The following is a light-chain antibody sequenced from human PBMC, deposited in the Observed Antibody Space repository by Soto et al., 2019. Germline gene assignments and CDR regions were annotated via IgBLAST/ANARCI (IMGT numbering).Light chain of an antibody. CDR3: SSHAGSKRV. Sequence: QSALTQHPSASGSPGQSVTISCTGTSSDVGAYNYVSWYQQHPGKAPKLVIYEVSKRPSGVPDRFSGSKSGNTASLTVSGLQAEDEADYYCSSHAGSKRVFGTGTKLTVL. CDR1: SSDVGAYNY. J-gene: IGLJ1*01. V-gene: IGLV2-8*01. CDR2: EVS.